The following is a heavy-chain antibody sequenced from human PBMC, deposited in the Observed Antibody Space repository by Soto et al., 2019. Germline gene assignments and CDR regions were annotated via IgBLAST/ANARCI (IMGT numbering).Heavy chain of an antibody. D-gene: IGHD3-10*01. Sequence: QVQLVQSGAEVKKPGSSVKVSCKASGGAFSSYTISWVRQAPGQGLEWMGRIIPILGIANYAQKFQGRVTITADKSTSTAYMELSSLRSEDTAVYYCARFRGSYGMDVWGQGTTVTVSS. CDR3: ARFRGSYGMDV. J-gene: IGHJ6*02. CDR1: GGAFSSYT. V-gene: IGHV1-69*02. CDR2: IIPILGIA.